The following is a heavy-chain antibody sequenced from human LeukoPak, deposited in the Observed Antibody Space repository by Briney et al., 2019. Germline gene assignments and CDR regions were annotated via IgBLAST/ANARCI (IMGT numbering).Heavy chain of an antibody. CDR3: ARDVDFWSGYDPFDI. CDR2: INPNSGGT. CDR1: GYTFTGYY. Sequence: ASVKVSCKASGYTFTGYYMHWVRQAPGQGLEWMGWINPNSGGTNYAQKFQGRVTMTRDTSISTAYMELSRLRSDDTAVYYCARDVDFWSGYDPFDIWGQGTMVTVSS. J-gene: IGHJ3*02. D-gene: IGHD3-3*01. V-gene: IGHV1-2*02.